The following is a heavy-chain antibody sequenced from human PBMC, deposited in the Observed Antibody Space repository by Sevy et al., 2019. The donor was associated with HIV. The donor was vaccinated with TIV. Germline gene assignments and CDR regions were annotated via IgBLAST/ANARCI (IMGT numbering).Heavy chain of an antibody. CDR2: ISAYNGNT. V-gene: IGHV1-18*01. J-gene: IGHJ5*02. CDR3: ARVRWSYYDSSSYWFDP. D-gene: IGHD3-22*01. CDR1: GYTFTSYG. Sequence: APVKVSCKASGYTFTSYGISWVRQAPGQGLEWMGWISAYNGNTNYAQKLQGRVTMTTDTSTSTAYMELRSLRSDDTAVYYCARVRWSYYDSSSYWFDPWGQGTLVTVSS.